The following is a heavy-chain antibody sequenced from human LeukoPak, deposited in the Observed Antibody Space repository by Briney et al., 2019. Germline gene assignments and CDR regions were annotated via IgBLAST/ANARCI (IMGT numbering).Heavy chain of an antibody. CDR2: TYYRSKWYN. CDR1: GDSVSSNSAA. D-gene: IGHD3-3*01. V-gene: IGHV6-1*01. J-gene: IGHJ6*02. Sequence: SQTLSLTCAISGDSVSSNSAAWNWVRQSPSRGLEWLGRTYYRSKWYNDYAVSVKSRITINPDTSKNQFSLQLNSVTPEDTAVYYCASEFRIFGVEPNYYYGMDVWGQGTTVTVSS. CDR3: ASEFRIFGVEPNYYYGMDV.